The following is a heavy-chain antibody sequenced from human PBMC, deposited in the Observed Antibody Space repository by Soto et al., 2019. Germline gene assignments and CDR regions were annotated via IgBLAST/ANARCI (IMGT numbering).Heavy chain of an antibody. CDR3: AKGGPDCASTTCYLLVAFAI. D-gene: IGHD2-2*01. J-gene: IGHJ3*02. CDR2: ISHDGNNK. CDR1: RLTLKNSG. V-gene: IGHV3-30*18. Sequence: RISRAACRLTLKNSGMYWARKAQGKGLELVAVISHDGNNKYYADSVKGRFTISRDNSKNTLYLQMNSLRTEDTAVYYCAKGGPDCASTTCYLLVAFAIWGQGTMVTGSS.